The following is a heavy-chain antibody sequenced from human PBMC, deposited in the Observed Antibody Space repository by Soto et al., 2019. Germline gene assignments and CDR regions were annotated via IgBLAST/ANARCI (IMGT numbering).Heavy chain of an antibody. CDR1: GYTFTGYY. J-gene: IGHJ6*02. CDR2: INPNSGGT. Sequence: ASVKVSCKASGYTFTGYYMHWVRQAPGQGLEWVGWINPNSGGTNYAQKFQGRVTMTRDTSISTAYMELSRLRSDDTAVYYCARDLIVVVPAAQYYYYYGMDVWGQGTTVTVSS. V-gene: IGHV1-2*02. D-gene: IGHD2-2*01. CDR3: ARDLIVVVPAAQYYYYYGMDV.